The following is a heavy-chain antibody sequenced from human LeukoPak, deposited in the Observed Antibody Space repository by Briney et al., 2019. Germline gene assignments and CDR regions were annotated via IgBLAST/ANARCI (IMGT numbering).Heavy chain of an antibody. CDR3: ATDRGYYDTIGYTYNWFDP. D-gene: IGHD3-22*01. V-gene: IGHV4-39*07. J-gene: IGHJ5*02. Sequence: SETLSPTCTVSGGSISSSSYYWGWIRQPPGKGLEWIGSIYYSGSTYYNPSLKSRVTISVDTSKNQFSLILRSVTAADTAVYYCATDRGYYDTIGYTYNWFDPWGQGTLVTVSS. CDR1: GGSISSSSYY. CDR2: IYYSGST.